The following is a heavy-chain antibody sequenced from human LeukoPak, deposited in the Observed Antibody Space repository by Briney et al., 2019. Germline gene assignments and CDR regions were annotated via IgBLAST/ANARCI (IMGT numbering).Heavy chain of an antibody. J-gene: IGHJ4*02. CDR3: ARDLGSGSYSPLGFDY. CDR2: ISYDGSNK. V-gene: IGHV3-30*03. CDR1: GFTFSSYG. Sequence: PGGSLRLSCAASGFTFSSYGMHWVRQAPGKGLEWVAVISYDGSNKYYADSVKGRFTISRDNSKNTLYLQMNSLRAEDTAVYYCARDLGSGSYSPLGFDYWGQGTLVTVSS. D-gene: IGHD3-10*01.